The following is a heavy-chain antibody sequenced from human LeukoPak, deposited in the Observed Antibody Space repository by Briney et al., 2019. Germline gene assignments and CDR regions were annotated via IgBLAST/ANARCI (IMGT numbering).Heavy chain of an antibody. J-gene: IGHJ4*02. CDR3: ARDDGTAIDY. CDR1: GGTISSYH. V-gene: IGHV4-59*01. Sequence: PSETLSLTCTVSGGTISSYHWSWLRQPPGKGLEGIGYIYYSGSTNYNPSLKSRVTISVDTSKNQSSLKLSSVTAADTAVYYCARDDGTAIDYWGQGTLVTVSS. D-gene: IGHD5-18*01. CDR2: IYYSGST.